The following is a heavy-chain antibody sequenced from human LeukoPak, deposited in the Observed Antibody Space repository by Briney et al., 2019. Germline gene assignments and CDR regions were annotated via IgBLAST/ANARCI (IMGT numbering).Heavy chain of an antibody. V-gene: IGHV3-48*03. D-gene: IGHD5-12*01. CDR2: IERGASTL. CDR3: ARSAVSGSDSYFDS. CDR1: GFGFNIYQ. Sequence: GGSLRLSCAASGFGFNIYQMNWVRQTPGKGLEWVSSIERGASTLYYADSVKGRFTISRDDADKFLYLQMNSLRPEDTAVYYCARSAVSGSDSYFDSWGQGTLVTVSS. J-gene: IGHJ4*02.